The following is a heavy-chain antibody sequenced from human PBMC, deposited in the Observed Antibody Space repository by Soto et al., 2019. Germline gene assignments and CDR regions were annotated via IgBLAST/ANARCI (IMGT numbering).Heavy chain of an antibody. CDR1: GGSISSYY. CDR2: IYYSGST. V-gene: IGHV4-59*01. J-gene: IGHJ5*02. Sequence: SETLSLTCTVSGGSISSYYWSWIRQPPGKGLEWIGYIYYSGSTNYNPSLKSRVTISVDTSKNQFSLKLSSVTAADTAVYYCARVPADESTPLWFGEFGWFDPWGQGTLVTVS. CDR3: ARVPADESTPLWFGEFGWFDP. D-gene: IGHD3-10*01.